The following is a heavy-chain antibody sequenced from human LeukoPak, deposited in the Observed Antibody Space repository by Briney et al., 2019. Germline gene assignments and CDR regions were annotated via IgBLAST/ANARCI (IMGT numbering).Heavy chain of an antibody. Sequence: GGSLRLSCAASGFTFSSYSMNWVRRAPGKGLEWVALISYDGRIKSYADSVKGRFTISRDNSKNTLYLEMNSLLDEDTGVFYCARWTGSNGGGSYDRWGQGTLVTVSS. D-gene: IGHD2-21*01. V-gene: IGHV3-33*08. J-gene: IGHJ5*02. CDR2: ISYDGRIK. CDR1: GFTFSSYS. CDR3: ARWTGSNGGGSYDR.